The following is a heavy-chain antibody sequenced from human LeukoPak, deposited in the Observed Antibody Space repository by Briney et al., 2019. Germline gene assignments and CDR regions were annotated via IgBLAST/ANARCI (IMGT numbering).Heavy chain of an antibody. CDR1: GGSISSYY. Sequence: PSETLSLTCTVSGGSISSYYWSWIRQPPGKGLEWIGYIYYSGSTNYNPSLKSRVTISVDTSKNQFSLKLSSVTAADTAVYYCARGSGFRYYFDYWGQGTLVTVSS. D-gene: IGHD3-10*01. CDR3: ARGSGFRYYFDY. CDR2: IYYSGST. J-gene: IGHJ4*02. V-gene: IGHV4-59*01.